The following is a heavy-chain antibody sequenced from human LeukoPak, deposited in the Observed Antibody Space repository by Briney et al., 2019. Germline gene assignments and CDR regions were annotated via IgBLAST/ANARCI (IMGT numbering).Heavy chain of an antibody. Sequence: ASVKVSCKASGYTFTGYYMHWVRQAPGQGLEWMGWINPNSGGTNYAQKFQGRVTMTRDTSISTAYMELSRLRSDDTAVYYCARGPDLNYYYYDMDVWGKGTTVTVS. V-gene: IGHV1-2*02. CDR2: INPNSGGT. CDR1: GYTFTGYY. D-gene: IGHD1-14*01. J-gene: IGHJ6*03. CDR3: ARGPDLNYYYYDMDV.